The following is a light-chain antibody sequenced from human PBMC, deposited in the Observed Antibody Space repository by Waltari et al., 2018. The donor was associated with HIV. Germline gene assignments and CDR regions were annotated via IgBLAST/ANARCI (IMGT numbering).Light chain of an antibody. CDR3: QSYDSSLNNHVL. Sequence: QSVLTQPPSVSGAPGQRVTISCTGSSSNIGAGCDVHWYQQLPGAAPKLLNYSDRFSDSKSGTSASLAITGLQAEDEADYYCQSYDSSLNNHVLFGGGTKLTVL. J-gene: IGLJ2*01. V-gene: IGLV1-40*01. CDR1: SSNIGAGCD.